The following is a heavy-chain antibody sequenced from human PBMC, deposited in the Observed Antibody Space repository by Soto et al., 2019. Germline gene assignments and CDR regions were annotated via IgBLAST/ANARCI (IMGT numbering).Heavy chain of an antibody. CDR2: IIPIFGTA. J-gene: IGHJ6*02. CDR3: ARVRIAVAGHYYYYGMDV. Sequence: SVKVSCKASGGTFSSYAISWVRQAPGQGLEWMGGIIPIFGTANYAQKFQGRVTITADKSTSTAYMELSSLRSEDTAVYYCARVRIAVAGHYYYYGMDVWGQGTTVTVSS. CDR1: GGTFSSYA. D-gene: IGHD6-19*01. V-gene: IGHV1-69*06.